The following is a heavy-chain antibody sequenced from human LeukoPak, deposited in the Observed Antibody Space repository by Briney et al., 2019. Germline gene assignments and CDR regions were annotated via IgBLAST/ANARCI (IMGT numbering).Heavy chain of an antibody. J-gene: IGHJ4*02. CDR3: ATLYSSSSMDY. D-gene: IGHD6-6*01. CDR2: IYTSGST. Sequence: SETLSLTCTVSGGSISSYYWSWIRQPPGKGLEWIGYIYTSGSTNYNPSLKSRVTISVDTSKNQFSLKLSSVTAADTAVYHCATLYSSSSMDYWGQGTLVTVSS. V-gene: IGHV4-4*09. CDR1: GGSISSYY.